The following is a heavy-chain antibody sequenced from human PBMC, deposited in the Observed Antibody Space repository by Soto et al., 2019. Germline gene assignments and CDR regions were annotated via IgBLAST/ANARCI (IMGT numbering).Heavy chain of an antibody. CDR2: VAYDGSKT. CDR1: GFTFSSNG. CDR3: ARWVGGSMYDNSGKYDS. Sequence: QVQLVESGGGVVQPGRSLRLTCAASGFTFSSNGMHWVRQAPGKGLEWVALVAYDGSKTYYGDSVRGRFTISRDNSENSLYPQMASLSAEDTAVYYCARWVGGSMYDNSGKYDSWGQGTLVSVSS. J-gene: IGHJ5*01. V-gene: IGHV3-30*03. D-gene: IGHD3-22*01.